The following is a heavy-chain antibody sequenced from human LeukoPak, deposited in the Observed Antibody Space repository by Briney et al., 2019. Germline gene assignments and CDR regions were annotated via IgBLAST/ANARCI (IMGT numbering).Heavy chain of an antibody. Sequence: PSETLSLTCAVYGGSFSGYYWSWIRQPPGKGLEWIGEINHSGSTNYNPSLKSRVTISVDTSKNQFSLKLSSVTAADTAVYYCARERRRNYDFWSGSYRYFDYWGQGTLVTVSS. V-gene: IGHV4-34*01. CDR3: ARERRRNYDFWSGSYRYFDY. CDR1: GGSFSGYY. D-gene: IGHD3-3*01. CDR2: INHSGST. J-gene: IGHJ4*02.